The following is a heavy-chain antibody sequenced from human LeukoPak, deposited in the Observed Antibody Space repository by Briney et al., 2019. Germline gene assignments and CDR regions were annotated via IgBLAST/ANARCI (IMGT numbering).Heavy chain of an antibody. J-gene: IGHJ3*02. CDR3: ARVRVVWDLDDAFDI. CDR2: INWNGGTT. Sequence: GGSLRLSCAASGFTFDDYGMSWVRQAPGKGLEWVSGINWNGGTTSYADSVKGRFTISRDNAKNSLYLQMNGLRAEDTALYYCARVRVVWDLDDAFDIWGQGTMVTVSS. V-gene: IGHV3-20*04. CDR1: GFTFDDYG. D-gene: IGHD1-26*01.